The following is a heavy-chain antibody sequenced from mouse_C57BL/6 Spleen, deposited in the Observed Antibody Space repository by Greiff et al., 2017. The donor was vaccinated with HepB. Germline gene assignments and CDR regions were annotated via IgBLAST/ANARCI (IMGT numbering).Heavy chain of an antibody. V-gene: IGHV1-54*01. CDR3: ARGRDYYYGSSLYYAMDY. D-gene: IGHD1-1*01. CDR1: GYAFTNYL. J-gene: IGHJ4*01. Sequence: VQLQQSGAELVRPGTSVKVSCKASGYAFTNYLIEWVKQRPGQGLEWIGVINPGSGGTNYNEKFKGKATLTADKSSSTAYMQLSSLTSEDSAVYFCARGRDYYYGSSLYYAMDYWGQGTSVTVSS. CDR2: INPGSGGT.